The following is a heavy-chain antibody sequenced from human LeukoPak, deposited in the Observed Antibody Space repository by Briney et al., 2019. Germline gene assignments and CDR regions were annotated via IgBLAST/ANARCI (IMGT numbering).Heavy chain of an antibody. J-gene: IGHJ4*02. D-gene: IGHD2-2*01. CDR2: ISTYNGNT. V-gene: IGHV1-18*01. CDR3: AREDIVVVPAAGFDY. CDR1: GYTFINYD. Sequence: ASVKVSCKASGYTFINYDFSWVRQAPGQGLEWMGWISTYNGNTNYAQKLQGRVTMTTDTSTSTAYMELRSLRSDDTAVYYCAREDIVVVPAAGFDYWGQGTLVTVSS.